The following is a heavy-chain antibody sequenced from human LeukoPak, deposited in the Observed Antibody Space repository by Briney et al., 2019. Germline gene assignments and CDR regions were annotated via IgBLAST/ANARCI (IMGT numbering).Heavy chain of an antibody. J-gene: IGHJ4*02. CDR3: ARGSYDSSGYSGRLDY. Sequence: GGSLRLSCAASGFTVSSDCMSWVRQAPGKGLEWVSPIYSGGPTYYADSVRGRFTISRDNSKNTLYLHMTSLRAEDTAVYYCARGSYDSSGYSGRLDYWGQGTLVTVSS. V-gene: IGHV3-66*01. CDR2: IYSGGPT. D-gene: IGHD3-22*01. CDR1: GFTVSSDC.